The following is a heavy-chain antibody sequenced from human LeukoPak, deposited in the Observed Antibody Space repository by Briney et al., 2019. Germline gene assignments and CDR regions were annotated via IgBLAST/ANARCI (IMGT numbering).Heavy chain of an antibody. CDR1: GGSFSGYY. Sequence: SETLSLTCAVYGGSFSGYYWSWIRHPPGKGLEWIGEISHSGSTNYNPSLKSRVTISVDTSKNQFSLKLSSVTAADTAVYYCARGITMVRGVNFDYWGQGTLVTVSS. D-gene: IGHD3-10*01. CDR3: ARGITMVRGVNFDY. J-gene: IGHJ4*02. V-gene: IGHV4-34*01. CDR2: ISHSGST.